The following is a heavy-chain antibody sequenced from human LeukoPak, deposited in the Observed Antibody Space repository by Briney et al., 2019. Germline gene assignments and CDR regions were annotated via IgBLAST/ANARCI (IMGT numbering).Heavy chain of an antibody. CDR3: ARDQFIAAAIPDY. V-gene: IGHV3-23*01. CDR2: SGTSGIT. CDR1: GFTFSSYA. J-gene: IGHJ4*02. D-gene: IGHD6-13*01. Sequence: PGGSLRLSCAASGFTFSSYAMSWVRQAPGKGLEWVSASGTSGITYYADSVKGRFTISRDNAKSSLYLQMNSLRAEDTAVYYCARDQFIAAAIPDYWGQGTLVTVSS.